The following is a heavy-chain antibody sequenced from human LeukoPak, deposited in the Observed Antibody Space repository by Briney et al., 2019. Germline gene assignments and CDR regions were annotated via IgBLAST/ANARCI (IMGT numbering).Heavy chain of an antibody. Sequence: GGSLRLSCAASGFTFSSYEMNWVRQAPGKGLEWVSYISSSGSTIYYADSVKGRFTISRDNAKNSLYLQMNSLRAEDTAVYYCARVSTPRNGSGSYPDYWGQGTLVTVSS. V-gene: IGHV3-48*03. J-gene: IGHJ4*02. CDR2: ISSSGSTI. CDR3: ARVSTPRNGSGSYPDY. CDR1: GFTFSSYE. D-gene: IGHD3-10*01.